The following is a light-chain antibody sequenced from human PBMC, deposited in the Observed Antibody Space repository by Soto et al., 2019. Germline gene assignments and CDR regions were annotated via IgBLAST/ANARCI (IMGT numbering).Light chain of an antibody. V-gene: IGKV1-6*01. CDR1: QGIRSD. Sequence: IQMNQSPSSLSASVGDRDTITCRASQGIRSDLGWFQQKPRKAPKLMISATSILESGVPSRFSGSGSGTDFTLTISGLQPEDFASYYCLQDYTYPWTFGQGTKVDIK. J-gene: IGKJ1*01. CDR2: ATS. CDR3: LQDYTYPWT.